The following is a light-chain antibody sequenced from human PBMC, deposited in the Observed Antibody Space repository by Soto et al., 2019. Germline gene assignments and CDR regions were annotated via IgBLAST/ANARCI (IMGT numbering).Light chain of an antibody. CDR2: EVS. V-gene: IGLV2-14*01. Sequence: QSALTXPASVSGSPGQSITIPCTGTSSDVGGYNYVSWYQQHPGKAPKLIIYEVSNRPSGVSNRFSGSKSGNTASLTISGLQAEDEADYYCSSYTSSSTPVVFGTGTKVTVL. J-gene: IGLJ1*01. CDR1: SSDVGGYNY. CDR3: SSYTSSSTPVV.